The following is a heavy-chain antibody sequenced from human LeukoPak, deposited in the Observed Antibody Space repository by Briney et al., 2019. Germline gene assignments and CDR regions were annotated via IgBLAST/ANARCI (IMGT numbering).Heavy chain of an antibody. CDR3: ARQGWYGNY. V-gene: IGHV4-34*01. CDR2: INHSGST. J-gene: IGHJ4*02. D-gene: IGHD6-19*01. CDR1: GGSFSGYY. Sequence: PSETLSLTCAVYGGSFSGYYWSWIRQPPGKGLEWIGEINHSGSTNYNPSLKSRVTISVDTSKNQFSLKLGSVTAADTAVYYCARQGWYGNYWGQGTLVTVSS.